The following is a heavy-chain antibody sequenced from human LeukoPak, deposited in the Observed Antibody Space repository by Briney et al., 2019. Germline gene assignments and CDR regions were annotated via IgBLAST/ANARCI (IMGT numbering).Heavy chain of an antibody. D-gene: IGHD5-24*01. J-gene: IGHJ4*02. CDR2: IKHDGSGK. V-gene: IGHV3-7*01. Sequence: GGSLRLSCEASGFSFSDHWMGWVRQAPGKGLECVANIKHDGSGKEYVDSVKGRFTISRDNAKTSVYLEMSSLRAEDTAVYYCAKWRWRQSEYEDWGQGTLVTVSS. CDR1: GFSFSDHW. CDR3: AKWRWRQSEYED.